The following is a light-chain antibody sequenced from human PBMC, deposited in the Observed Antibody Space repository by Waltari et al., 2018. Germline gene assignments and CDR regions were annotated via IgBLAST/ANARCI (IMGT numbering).Light chain of an antibody. V-gene: IGKV3-15*01. Sequence: EVVLTQSPDTLSVSPGERATLSCRTSRSVNSNLAWYQHKPGQAPRLLMYGASTRPTGIPARLSDSESGTEFTLTITSLQSEDFAVYYCQQYNNWPLTFGGGTKVEI. J-gene: IGKJ4*01. CDR1: RSVNSN. CDR3: QQYNNWPLT. CDR2: GAS.